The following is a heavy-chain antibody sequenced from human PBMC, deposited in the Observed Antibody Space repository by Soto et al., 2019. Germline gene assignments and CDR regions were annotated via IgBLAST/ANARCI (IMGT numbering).Heavy chain of an antibody. CDR2: INAGNGNT. CDR1: GYTFTSYA. D-gene: IGHD3-3*01. V-gene: IGHV1-3*01. Sequence: ASVKVSCKASGYTFTSYAMHWVRQAPGQRLEWMGWINAGNGNTKYSQKFQGRVTITRDTSASTAYMELSSLRSEDTAVYYCARGGNYDFWSGTVLAFDIWGQGTMVTVSS. J-gene: IGHJ3*02. CDR3: ARGGNYDFWSGTVLAFDI.